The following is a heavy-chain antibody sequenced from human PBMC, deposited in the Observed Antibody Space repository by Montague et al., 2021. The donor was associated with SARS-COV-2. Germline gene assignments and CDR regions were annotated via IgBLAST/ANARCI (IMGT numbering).Heavy chain of an antibody. Sequence: SETLSLTCTVSGGSISSYYWSWIRQPPGKGLEWIGYIYYSGSTNYNPSLKSRVTISVDTSKNQFSLKLSSVTAAVTAVYYCARSRRITIFGVGLSNYYGMDVWGQGTTVTVSS. D-gene: IGHD3-3*01. CDR3: ARSRRITIFGVGLSNYYGMDV. J-gene: IGHJ6*02. V-gene: IGHV4-59*01. CDR2: IYYSGST. CDR1: GGSISSYY.